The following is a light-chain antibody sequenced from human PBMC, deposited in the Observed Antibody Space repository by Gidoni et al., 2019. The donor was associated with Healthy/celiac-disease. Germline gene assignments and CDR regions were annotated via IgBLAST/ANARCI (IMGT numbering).Light chain of an antibody. CDR2: EVS. Sequence: QSALTQPASVSGSPGQSIPISCTGTNSDVGGYNYVSWYQQHPGKAPKLMIYEVSNRPSGVSNRFSGSKSGNTASLTISGLQAEDEADYYCSSYTSSSTLEVFGGGTKLTVL. CDR1: NSDVGGYNY. J-gene: IGLJ3*02. V-gene: IGLV2-14*01. CDR3: SSYTSSSTLEV.